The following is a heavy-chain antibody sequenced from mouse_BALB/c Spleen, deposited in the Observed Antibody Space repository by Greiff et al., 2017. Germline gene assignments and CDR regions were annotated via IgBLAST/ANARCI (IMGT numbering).Heavy chain of an antibody. J-gene: IGHJ4*01. Sequence: QVQLKESGPELVKPGASVKISCKASGYAFSSSWMNWVKQRPGQGLEWIGRIYPGDGDTNYNGKFKGKATLTADKSSSTAYMQLSSLTSVDSAVYFCARGFFYAMDYWGQGTSVTVSS. CDR2: IYPGDGDT. CDR1: GYAFSSSW. V-gene: IGHV1-82*01. CDR3: ARGFFYAMDY.